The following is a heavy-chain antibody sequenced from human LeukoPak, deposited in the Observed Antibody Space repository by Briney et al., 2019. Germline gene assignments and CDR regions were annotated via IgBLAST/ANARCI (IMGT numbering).Heavy chain of an antibody. CDR2: IYYSGST. D-gene: IGHD5-18*01. CDR3: ARNGYTYGSFDY. CDR1: GGSISSCSYF. Sequence: PSETLSLTCSVSGGSISSCSYFWGWIRQPPGKGLEWIGSIYYSGSTYSNPSLKSRVTISVDTSKSQFSLKLSSVTAADTAVYYCARNGYTYGSFDYWGQGTLVTVSS. J-gene: IGHJ4*02. V-gene: IGHV4-39*01.